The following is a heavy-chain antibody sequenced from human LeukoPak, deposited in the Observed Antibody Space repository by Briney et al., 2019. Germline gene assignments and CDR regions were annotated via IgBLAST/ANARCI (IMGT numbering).Heavy chain of an antibody. V-gene: IGHV3-30*04. Sequence: GGSLRLSCAASGFTFSSYAMHWVRQAPGKGLEWVAVISYDGNNKYYADSVKGRFTISRDNSKNTLYLQMNSLRAEDTALYYCARVRYYYDSSGPSNWFDPWGQGTLVTVSS. CDR1: GFTFSSYA. J-gene: IGHJ5*02. CDR3: ARVRYYYDSSGPSNWFDP. D-gene: IGHD3-22*01. CDR2: ISYDGNNK.